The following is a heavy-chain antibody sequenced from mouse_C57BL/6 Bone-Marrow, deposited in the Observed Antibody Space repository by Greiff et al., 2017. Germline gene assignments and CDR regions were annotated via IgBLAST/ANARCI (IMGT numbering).Heavy chain of an antibody. V-gene: IGHV1-47*01. J-gene: IGHJ2*01. CDR3: ERGGNYGGNYSTY. CDR2: FHPYNDDT. Sequence: QVQLQQSGAELVKPGASVKMSCKASGYTFTTYPIEWMKQNHGKSLEWIGNFHPYNDDTKYNEKFKGKATLTVEKSSSTVYLELSRLTSDDTAVYSSERGGNYGGNYSTYWGQGNAHTV. D-gene: IGHD2-1*01. CDR1: GYTFTTYP.